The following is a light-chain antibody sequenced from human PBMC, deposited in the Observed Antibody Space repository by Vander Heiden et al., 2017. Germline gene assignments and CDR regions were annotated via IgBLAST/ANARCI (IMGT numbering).Light chain of an antibody. CDR1: QSISSW. J-gene: IGKJ3*01. CDR2: KAS. V-gene: IGKV1-5*03. Sequence: DIQQTQSPSTLSASVGDSVTITCRPSQSISSWLAWYQQKPGKAPKLLIYKASSLESGVPSRFSGSGSGTEFTLTISSLQPDDFATYCCQQYNSYSFGPGTKVDIK. CDR3: QQYNSYS.